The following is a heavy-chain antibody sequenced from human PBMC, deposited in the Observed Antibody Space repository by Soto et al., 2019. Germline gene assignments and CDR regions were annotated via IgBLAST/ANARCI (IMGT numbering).Heavy chain of an antibody. Sequence: GVSVKVCCKASGGTFSSYTISWVRQAPGQGLEWMGRIIPILGIANYAQKFQGRVTITADKSTSTAYMELSSLRSEDTAVYYCARRGVPAAIMAFDIWGQGTMVTVSS. CDR2: IIPILGIA. V-gene: IGHV1-69*02. J-gene: IGHJ3*02. CDR1: GGTFSSYT. D-gene: IGHD2-2*02. CDR3: ARRGVPAAIMAFDI.